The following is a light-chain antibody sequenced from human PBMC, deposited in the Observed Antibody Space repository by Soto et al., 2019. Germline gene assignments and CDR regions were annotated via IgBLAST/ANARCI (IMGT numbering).Light chain of an antibody. Sequence: EIVLTQSPATLSLSPGERATLSCRASQSVSSYLAWYQQKPGQAPRLLIYVASNRATGIPARFSGSGSGTDFPLTISSLEPEDFSVYFFQQRSNWPPAFGQGTKVEIK. CDR3: QQRSNWPPA. CDR2: VAS. V-gene: IGKV3-11*01. J-gene: IGKJ1*01. CDR1: QSVSSY.